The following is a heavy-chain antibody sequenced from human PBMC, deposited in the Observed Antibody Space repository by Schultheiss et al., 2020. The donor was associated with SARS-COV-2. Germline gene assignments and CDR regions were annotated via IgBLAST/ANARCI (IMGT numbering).Heavy chain of an antibody. D-gene: IGHD4-17*01. V-gene: IGHV4-34*01. Sequence: SETLSLTCAVYGGSFSGYYWSWIRQPPGKGLEWIGSIYHSGSTYYNPSLKSRVTISVDTSKNQFSLKLSSVTAADTAVYYCARSGYGDYPGDWGQGTLVTVSS. CDR2: IYHSGST. CDR3: ARSGYGDYPGD. CDR1: GGSFSGYY. J-gene: IGHJ4*02.